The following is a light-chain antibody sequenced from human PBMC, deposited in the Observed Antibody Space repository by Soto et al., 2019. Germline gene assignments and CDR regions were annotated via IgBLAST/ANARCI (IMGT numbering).Light chain of an antibody. CDR2: EVH. CDR3: SSSSASTTLL. Sequence: QSVLTQPPSVSGSPGQSVTISCIGSSSDVGTYDRVSWYQAPPGTAPKLIIYEVHYRPSGVPDRFSGSKSGNTASLTISGLQAEDEADYYCSSSSASTTLLFGGGTKVTVL. V-gene: IGLV2-18*02. J-gene: IGLJ2*01. CDR1: SSDVGTYDR.